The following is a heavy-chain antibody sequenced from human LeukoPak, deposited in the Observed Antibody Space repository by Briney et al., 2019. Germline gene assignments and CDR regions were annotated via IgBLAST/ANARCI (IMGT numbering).Heavy chain of an antibody. D-gene: IGHD3-10*01. CDR3: AQAGSGSYYQGWFDP. Sequence: ASVKVSCKASGYTFTSYGISWVRQAPGQGLEWMGWISAYNGNTNYAQKLQGRVTVTTDTSTSTAYMELRSLRSDDTAVYYCAQAGSGSYYQGWFDPWGQGTLVTVSS. J-gene: IGHJ5*02. V-gene: IGHV1-18*01. CDR2: ISAYNGNT. CDR1: GYTFTSYG.